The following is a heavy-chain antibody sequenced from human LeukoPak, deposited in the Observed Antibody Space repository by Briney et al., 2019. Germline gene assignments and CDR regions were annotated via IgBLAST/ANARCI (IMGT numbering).Heavy chain of an antibody. Sequence: GRSLRLSCAASEFTFSSHGMHWVRQAPGKGLEWVAVISYDGSNKYYADSVKGRFTISRDNAKNTLYLQMHSLRAEDTAVYYCAREGYGSGSYYPYYMDVWGKGTTVTVSS. J-gene: IGHJ6*03. CDR1: EFTFSSHG. CDR2: ISYDGSNK. D-gene: IGHD3-10*01. CDR3: AREGYGSGSYYPYYMDV. V-gene: IGHV3-30*03.